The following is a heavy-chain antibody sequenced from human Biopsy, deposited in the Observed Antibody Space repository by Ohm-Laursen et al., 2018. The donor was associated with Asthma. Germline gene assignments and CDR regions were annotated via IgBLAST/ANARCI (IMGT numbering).Heavy chain of an antibody. CDR2: IKHDGCEK. CDR3: ARTFHFWSPYHAEHYQL. Sequence: SLRLSCAASGFTFGDYWMSWVRQVPGKGLEWVANIKHDGCEKNHVDSLKGRFPISRDNAKNSLYLQMNSLRAEDTAVYYCARTFHFWSPYHAEHYQLWGQGTLVTVSS. CDR1: GFTFGDYW. J-gene: IGHJ1*01. D-gene: IGHD3-3*02. V-gene: IGHV3-7*01.